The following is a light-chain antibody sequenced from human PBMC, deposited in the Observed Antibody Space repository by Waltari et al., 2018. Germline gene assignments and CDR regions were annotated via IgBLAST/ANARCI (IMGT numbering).Light chain of an antibody. J-gene: IGLJ3*02. CDR1: SSEVGSYNL. CDR2: EVT. Sequence: QSALTQPASVSGSPGQSITISCTGSSSEVGSYNLVSWYQQHPGKAPKLMFYEVTKRPVAVSDRFSGSKSGNTASLTISGLQAEDEADYYCCAYEGSDSWVFGGGTKLTVL. CDR3: CAYEGSDSWV. V-gene: IGLV2-23*02.